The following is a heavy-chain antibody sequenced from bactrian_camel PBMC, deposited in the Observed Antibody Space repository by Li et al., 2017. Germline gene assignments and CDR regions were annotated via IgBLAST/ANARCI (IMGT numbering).Heavy chain of an antibody. CDR2: LHTRLDFY. CDR1: DDTFSRSC. J-gene: IGHJ4*01. D-gene: IGHD2*01. Sequence: QVQLVESGGGSVQNGGSLRLSCTASDDTFSRSCMGWFRQAPGKDREVVAGLHTRLDFYHYADSVKGRFTISRDRAKNTVYLEMNALKPGDTATYYCAAVGVGTCSGGYCYGRYNHWGQGTQVTVS. CDR3: AAVGVGTCSGGYCYGRYNH. V-gene: IGHV3-2*01.